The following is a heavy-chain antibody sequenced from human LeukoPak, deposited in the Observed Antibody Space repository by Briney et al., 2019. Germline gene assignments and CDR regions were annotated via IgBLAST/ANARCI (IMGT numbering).Heavy chain of an antibody. J-gene: IGHJ4*02. D-gene: IGHD4-17*01. CDR3: ARVHWRIYGDYKFDY. CDR2: IYYSGST. Sequence: PSETLSLTRTVSGGSISSSSHYWGWIRQPPGKGLEWIGTIYYSGSTYYNPSLKSRVTISVDTSKNQFSLKLSSVTAADTAVYYCARVHWRIYGDYKFDYWGQGTLVTVSS. CDR1: GGSISSSSHY. V-gene: IGHV4-39*07.